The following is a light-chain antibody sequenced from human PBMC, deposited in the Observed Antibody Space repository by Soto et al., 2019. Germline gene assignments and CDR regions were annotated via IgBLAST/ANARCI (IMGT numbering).Light chain of an antibody. CDR1: SSNIGSNT. V-gene: IGLV1-44*01. J-gene: IGLJ7*01. CDR3: AAWDDSLNGAV. Sequence: QSVLTQLPSASGTPGQRVTISCSGSSSNIGSNTVNWFQQLPGTAPKLVIYSNNQRPSGVPDRFSGSKSGTSASLDISGLQSEDEADYYCAAWDDSLNGAVFGGGTQLTVL. CDR2: SNN.